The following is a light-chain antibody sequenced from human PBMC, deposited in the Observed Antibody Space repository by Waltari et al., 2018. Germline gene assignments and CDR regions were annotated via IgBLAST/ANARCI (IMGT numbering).Light chain of an antibody. Sequence: QSALTQPASVSGSPGQSLTISCTGTSSDVGGYNYVSWYQQHPGKAPPLMIYGVSNRPPGVSVRFSGSKLGNTASLSISGLQADDEADDYCSSYTSSDSLIFGGGTKLSVL. V-gene: IGLV2-14*03. J-gene: IGLJ2*01. CDR1: SSDVGGYNY. CDR2: GVS. CDR3: SSYTSSDSLI.